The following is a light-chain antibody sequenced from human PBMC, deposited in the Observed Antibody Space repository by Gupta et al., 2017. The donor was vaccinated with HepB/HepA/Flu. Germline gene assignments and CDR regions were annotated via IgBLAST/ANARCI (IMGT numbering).Light chain of an antibody. Sequence: VLTPSPASLSLSLGETATLSCKASQGVSSYVAWYQQKPGQAPRLLIHDVSNRATGIPARFSGSGSVTDFTLTISSLEPEDVAVYYCQQRSHWCSFGQGTKLEIK. CDR2: DVS. J-gene: IGKJ2*04. CDR1: QGVSSY. V-gene: IGKV3-11*01. CDR3: QQRSHWCS.